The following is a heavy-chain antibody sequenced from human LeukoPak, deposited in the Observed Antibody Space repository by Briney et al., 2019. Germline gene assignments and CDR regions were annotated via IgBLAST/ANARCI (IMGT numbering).Heavy chain of an antibody. V-gene: IGHV1-8*01. Sequence: ASVKVSCKASGYTFSRYDINWVRQATGQGREWMGWMNPNSGNTGYAQKFQGRVTMTRNTSISTAYMELSSLRSEDTAVYYCARDGFITRRFDPWGQGTLVTVSS. CDR3: ARDGFITRRFDP. J-gene: IGHJ5*02. CDR2: MNPNSGNT. D-gene: IGHD3-22*01. CDR1: GYTFSRYD.